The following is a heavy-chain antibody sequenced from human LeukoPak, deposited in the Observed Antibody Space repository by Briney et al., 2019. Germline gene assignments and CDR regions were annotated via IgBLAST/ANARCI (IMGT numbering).Heavy chain of an antibody. Sequence: SVNLSCEVSGYTFTGYYMHWVPQAPGQGLEWMGWINLNSGGTNYAQQFQGRVTMTRDPPISSAYMELSRLMPRERAVLYVARWGLGKGDAFGIWGQGTMVTVS. CDR3: ARWGLGKGDAFGI. V-gene: IGHV1-2*02. CDR2: INLNSGGT. J-gene: IGHJ3*02. D-gene: IGHD3-16*01. CDR1: GYTFTGYY.